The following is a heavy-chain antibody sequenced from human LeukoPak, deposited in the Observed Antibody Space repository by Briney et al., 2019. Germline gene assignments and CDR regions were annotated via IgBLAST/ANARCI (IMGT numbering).Heavy chain of an antibody. Sequence: GGSLRLSCAASGFTFSSYSMNWVRQAPGKGLEWVSSISSSSSYIYYADSVKGRFTISRDNAKNSLYLQMNSLRAEDTAVYYSAKRPGYYYDSSGYYQPTDYWGQGTLVTVSS. J-gene: IGHJ4*02. V-gene: IGHV3-21*04. CDR1: GFTFSSYS. D-gene: IGHD3-22*01. CDR2: ISSSSSYI. CDR3: AKRPGYYYDSSGYYQPTDY.